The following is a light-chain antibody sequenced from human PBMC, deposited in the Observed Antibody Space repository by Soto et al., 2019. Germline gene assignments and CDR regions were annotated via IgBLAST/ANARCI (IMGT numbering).Light chain of an antibody. J-gene: IGLJ1*01. CDR3: AAWDDTLNGYV. CDR2: SNN. V-gene: IGLV1-44*01. Sequence: QSVLTQPPSASGTPGQRVTISCSGSRSNIESNTVNWYQQLPGTAPKLLIYSNNQRPSGVPDRFSGSKSGTSASLAISGLQSEDDADYYCAAWDDTLNGYVFAKGTKLTVL. CDR1: RSNIESNT.